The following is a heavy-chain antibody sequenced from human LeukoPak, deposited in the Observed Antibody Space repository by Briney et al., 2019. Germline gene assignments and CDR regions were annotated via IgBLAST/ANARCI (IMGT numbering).Heavy chain of an antibody. J-gene: IGHJ3*02. Sequence: SETLSLTCTVSGGSISSGGYYWSWIRQHPGKGLEWIGYIYYSGSTYYNPSLKSRVTISVDTSKNQFSLKLSSVTAADTAVYYCARDSRPLFSVNALDIWGQGTMVTVSS. CDR3: ARDSRPLFSVNALDI. V-gene: IGHV4-31*03. CDR1: GGSISSGGYY. CDR2: IYYSGST. D-gene: IGHD3-10*02.